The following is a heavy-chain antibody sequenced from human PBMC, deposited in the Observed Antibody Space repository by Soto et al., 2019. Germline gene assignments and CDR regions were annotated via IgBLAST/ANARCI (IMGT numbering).Heavy chain of an antibody. CDR1: GFTLSAYW. D-gene: IGHD6-13*01. Sequence: EVHLEETGGDLVQPGGSLRLSCAASGFTLSAYWMTWVRQAPGKGLEWVANINRDGSKKSYLDSVRGRFTISRDNVGNSLYLQMDSLRADDTALYYCARDVSPGSSSWYLDAFDIWGQGTMVTVSS. V-gene: IGHV3-7*05. CDR3: ARDVSPGSSSWYLDAFDI. J-gene: IGHJ3*02. CDR2: INRDGSKK.